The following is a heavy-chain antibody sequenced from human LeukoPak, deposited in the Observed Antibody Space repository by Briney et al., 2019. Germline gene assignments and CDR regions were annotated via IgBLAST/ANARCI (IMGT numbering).Heavy chain of an antibody. CDR2: ISSSSIYI. CDR3: ARDQTTYLTTAEYKWFDP. Sequence: GGSLRLSCAASGFTFSTYSMNWVRQAPGKGLEWVASISSSSIYIHYADSVKGRFTISRDNAKNSLYLQMNSLRAEDTAVYYCARDQTTYLTTAEYKWFDPWGQGTLVTVSS. D-gene: IGHD1/OR15-1a*01. CDR1: GFTFSTYS. V-gene: IGHV3-21*01. J-gene: IGHJ5*02.